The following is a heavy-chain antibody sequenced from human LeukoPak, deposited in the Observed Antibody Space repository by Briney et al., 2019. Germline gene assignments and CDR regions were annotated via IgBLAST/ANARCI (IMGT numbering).Heavy chain of an antibody. CDR1: GFTFDDYT. CDR2: ISWDGGST. D-gene: IGHD1/OR15-1a*01. V-gene: IGHV3-43*01. CDR3: AKDINNPFYGRAYYYGMDI. J-gene: IGHJ6*02. Sequence: PGGSLRLSCAASGFTFDDYTMHWVRQAPGKGLEWVSLISWDGGSTYYADSVKGRFNISRDNSKNSLYLQMNSLRTEDTALYYCAKDINNPFYGRAYYYGMDIWGQGTTVTVSS.